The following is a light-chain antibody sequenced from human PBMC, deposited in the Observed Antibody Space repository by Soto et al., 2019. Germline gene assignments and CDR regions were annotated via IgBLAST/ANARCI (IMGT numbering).Light chain of an antibody. CDR2: EAS. CDR3: QQRRGWPAYP. CDR1: QSISNY. J-gene: IGKJ2*01. V-gene: IGKV3-11*01. Sequence: EIVLTQSPVTLSVSPGETATLSCRASQSISNYLAWYQQQPGQAPRLLIYEASKRATGIPARFSGSGSGTDFTLTISRREPDDFSVYYCQQRRGWPAYPFGQGTKGEIK.